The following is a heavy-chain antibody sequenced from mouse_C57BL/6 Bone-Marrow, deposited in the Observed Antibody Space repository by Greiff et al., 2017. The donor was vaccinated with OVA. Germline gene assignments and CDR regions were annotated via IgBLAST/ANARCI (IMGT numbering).Heavy chain of an antibody. CDR3: ARLGYYGSSSTGLAY. CDR1: GYTFTSYW. Sequence: QVQLQQPGAELVKPGASVKLSCKASGYTFTSYWMQWVKQRPGQGLEWIGEIDPSDSYTNYNQKFKGKATLTVDTSSSTAYRQLSSLTSEDSAVDSGARLGYYGSSSTGLAYWGQGTLVTVSA. D-gene: IGHD1-1*01. V-gene: IGHV1-50*01. J-gene: IGHJ3*01. CDR2: IDPSDSYT.